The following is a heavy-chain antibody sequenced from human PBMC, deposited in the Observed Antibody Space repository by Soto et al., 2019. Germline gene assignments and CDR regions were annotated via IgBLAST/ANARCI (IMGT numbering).Heavy chain of an antibody. CDR1: GFTFNTYV. V-gene: IGHV3-23*01. Sequence: VQLLDSGGGLVQPGGSLRLSCAASGFTFNTYVMTWVRRAPGKGLEWVSAISATGARTFYADSVQGRFSISRDNSKDTLFLQMNTLRVEDTALYYCAKGRTVPGTIDDWGQGTQVTVSS. CDR3: AKGRTVPGTIDD. CDR2: ISATGART. D-gene: IGHD3-10*01. J-gene: IGHJ4*02.